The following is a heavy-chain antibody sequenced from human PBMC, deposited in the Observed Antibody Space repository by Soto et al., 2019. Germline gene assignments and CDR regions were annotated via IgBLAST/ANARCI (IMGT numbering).Heavy chain of an antibody. CDR2: ISWNSGSI. Sequence: EVQLVESGGGLVQPGRSLRLSCAASGFTFDDYAMHRVRQAPGKGLEWVSGISWNSGSIGYADAVKGRFTISRDNAKKSLYLQMKSLRAEDTALYYCVKDYDSSGYYPDFWGQGTLVTVSS. V-gene: IGHV3-9*01. D-gene: IGHD3-22*01. J-gene: IGHJ4*02. CDR1: GFTFDDYA. CDR3: VKDYDSSGYYPDF.